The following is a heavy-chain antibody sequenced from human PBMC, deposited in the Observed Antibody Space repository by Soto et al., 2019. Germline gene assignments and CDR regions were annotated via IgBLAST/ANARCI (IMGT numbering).Heavy chain of an antibody. D-gene: IGHD2-15*01. Sequence: QVQLQESGPGLVQPSQTLSLTCTVSGGSISSDGYFWSWIRQHPGKVLEWIGSIYYSVSTCCNPSLKSRITISVDTSNNQFSLKLRSVTAADTAVYYCARGVAIWGQGTMVTVSS. CDR1: GGSISSDGYF. J-gene: IGHJ3*02. CDR3: ARGVAI. V-gene: IGHV4-31*03. CDR2: IYYSVST.